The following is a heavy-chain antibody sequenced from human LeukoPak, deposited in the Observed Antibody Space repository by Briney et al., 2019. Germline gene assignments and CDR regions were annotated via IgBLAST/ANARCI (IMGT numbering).Heavy chain of an antibody. CDR1: GYTFTSYG. D-gene: IGHD2-2*02. CDR3: AIDTFSPDIVVVPAAITEGDY. Sequence: ASVKVSCKASGYTFTSYGISWVRQAPGQGHEWMGWISAYNGNTNYAQKLQGRVTMTTDTSTSTAYMELRSLRSDDTAVYYCAIDTFSPDIVVVPAAITEGDYWGQGTLVTVSS. V-gene: IGHV1-18*01. CDR2: ISAYNGNT. J-gene: IGHJ4*02.